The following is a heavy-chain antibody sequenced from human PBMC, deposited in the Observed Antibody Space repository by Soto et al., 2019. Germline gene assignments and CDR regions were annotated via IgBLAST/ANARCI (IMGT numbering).Heavy chain of an antibody. CDR2: IWYDGSNK. CDR1: GFTFSSYG. Sequence: GGSLRLSCAASGFTFSSYGMHWVRQAPGKGLEWVEVIWYDGSNKYYADSVKGRFTISRDNSKNTLYLQMNSLRAEDTAVYYCARDNAPYYYHGMDVWGQGTTVTVSS. J-gene: IGHJ6*02. CDR3: ARDNAPYYYHGMDV. D-gene: IGHD2-8*01. V-gene: IGHV3-33*01.